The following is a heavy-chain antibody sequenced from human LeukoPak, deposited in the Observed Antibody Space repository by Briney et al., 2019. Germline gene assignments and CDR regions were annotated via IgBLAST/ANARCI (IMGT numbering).Heavy chain of an antibody. CDR3: ARGDSGYYYGGHFDY. J-gene: IGHJ4*02. V-gene: IGHV3-21*01. CDR2: ISSSSSYI. D-gene: IGHD3-22*01. Sequence: PGGSLRLSCAVSGFTFSSYSMNWVRQAPGKGLEWVSSISSSSSYIYYADSVKGRFTISRDNAKNSLYLQMNSLRAEDTAVYYCARGDSGYYYGGHFDYWGQGTLVTVSS. CDR1: GFTFSSYS.